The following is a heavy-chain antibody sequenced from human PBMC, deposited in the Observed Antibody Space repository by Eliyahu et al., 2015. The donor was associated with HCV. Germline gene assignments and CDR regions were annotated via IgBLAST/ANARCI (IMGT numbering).Heavy chain of an antibody. D-gene: IGHD4-23*01. CDR3: ARGVQSDGGNSGVSGEDY. Sequence: QVQLQQWGAGLLKPSETLSLTCAVYGGSFSGYYWSWIRQPPGKGLEWIGEINHSGSTNYNPSLKSRVTISVDTSKNQFSLKLSSVTAADTAVYYCARGVQSDGGNSGVSGEDYWGQGTLVTVSS. J-gene: IGHJ4*02. CDR2: INHSGST. V-gene: IGHV4-34*01. CDR1: GGSFSGYY.